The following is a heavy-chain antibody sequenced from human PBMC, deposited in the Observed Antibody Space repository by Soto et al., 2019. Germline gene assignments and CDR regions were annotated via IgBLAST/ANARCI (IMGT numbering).Heavy chain of an antibody. CDR2: INPNSGGT. Sequence: VSCKASGYTFTGYYMHCVRQAPGQGLEWMGWINPNSGGTNYAQKFQGRVTMTRDTSISTAYMELSRLRSDDTAVYYCARAYYGSGNYWGQGTLVTVLL. V-gene: IGHV1-2*02. D-gene: IGHD3-10*01. J-gene: IGHJ4*02. CDR1: GYTFTGYY. CDR3: ARAYYGSGNY.